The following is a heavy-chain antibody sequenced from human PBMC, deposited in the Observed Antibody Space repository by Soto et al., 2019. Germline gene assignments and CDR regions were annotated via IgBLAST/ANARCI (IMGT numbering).Heavy chain of an antibody. V-gene: IGHV1-69*01. CDR2: IIPMFSTT. D-gene: IGHD2-21*02. Sequence: QVQLMQSGAEVKKPGSSVRVSCRTSGGTFSNLAINWGRQAPGQGLEWMGAIIPMFSTTNYAQKFQGRVTINADESTSTAYMELSSLRSEDTAIYYCARGTADCGTDRYNELSWRCDAFAIWGQGTVVIVSS. CDR1: GGTFSNLA. J-gene: IGHJ3*02. CDR3: ARGTADCGTDRYNELSWRCDAFAI.